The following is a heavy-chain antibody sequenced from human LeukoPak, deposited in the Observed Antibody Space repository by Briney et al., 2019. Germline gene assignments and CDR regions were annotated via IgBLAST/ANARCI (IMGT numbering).Heavy chain of an antibody. Sequence: PSETLSLTCTVSGGSISSCYWSWIRQPPGKGLEWIGYIYYSGSTYYNPSLKSRVTISVDTSKNQFSLKLSSVTAADTAVYYCARQYCGGDCAFDIWGQGTMVTVSS. D-gene: IGHD2-21*02. CDR3: ARQYCGGDCAFDI. CDR1: GGSISSCY. J-gene: IGHJ3*02. V-gene: IGHV4-59*08. CDR2: IYYSGST.